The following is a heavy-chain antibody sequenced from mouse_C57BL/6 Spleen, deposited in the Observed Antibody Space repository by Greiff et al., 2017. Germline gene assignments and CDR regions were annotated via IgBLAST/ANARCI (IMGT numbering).Heavy chain of an antibody. J-gene: IGHJ3*01. CDR3: TYYDYPFAY. CDR2: IDPENGDT. Sequence: EVQLQQSGAELVRPGASVKLSCTASGFNIKDDYMHWVKQRPEQGLEWIGWIDPENGDTEYASKFQGKATITADTSSNTAYLQLSSLTSEDTAVYYCTYYDYPFAYWGQGTLVTVSA. D-gene: IGHD2-4*01. V-gene: IGHV14-4*01. CDR1: GFNIKDDY.